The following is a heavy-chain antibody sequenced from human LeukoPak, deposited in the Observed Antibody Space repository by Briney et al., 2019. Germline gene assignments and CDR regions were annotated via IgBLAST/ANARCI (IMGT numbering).Heavy chain of an antibody. Sequence: SETLSLTCTVSGGSISSYYWSWIRQPPGKGLEWIGYIYYSGSTNYNPSLKSRVTISVDTSKNQFSLKLSSVTAADTAVYYCVRGEEEYVNWGQGTLVTVSS. V-gene: IGHV4-59*01. CDR3: VRGEEEYVN. D-gene: IGHD2/OR15-2a*01. CDR1: GGSISSYY. J-gene: IGHJ4*02. CDR2: IYYSGST.